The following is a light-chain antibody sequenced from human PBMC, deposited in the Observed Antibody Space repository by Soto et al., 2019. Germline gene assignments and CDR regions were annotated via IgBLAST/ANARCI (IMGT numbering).Light chain of an antibody. J-gene: IGLJ1*01. CDR3: LSYTTSSTYV. CDR2: DVS. V-gene: IGLV2-14*03. Sequence: QSVLTQPASVSGSPGQSIAISCTGTSGDICGYNYVSWYQQHPGRAPKLMIYDVSNRPSGVSTRFSGSKSDNTASLTISGLQPEDEGDYYCLSYTTSSTYVFGTGTKVTVL. CDR1: SGDICGYNY.